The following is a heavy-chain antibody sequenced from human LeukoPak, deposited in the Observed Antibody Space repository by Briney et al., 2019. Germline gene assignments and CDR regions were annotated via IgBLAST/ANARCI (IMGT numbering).Heavy chain of an antibody. V-gene: IGHV4-61*01. Sequence: PSETLSLTCTVSGGSVSSDSYYWSWIRQPPGKGLEWIVYIYYSGSTNYNPSLQSRVTISVDTSKNQFSVILSSVTAADTAVYYCAREKGLTGYYYGMDVWGQGTTVTVSS. D-gene: IGHD1-14*01. CDR2: IYYSGST. J-gene: IGHJ6*02. CDR3: AREKGLTGYYYGMDV. CDR1: GGSVSSDSYY.